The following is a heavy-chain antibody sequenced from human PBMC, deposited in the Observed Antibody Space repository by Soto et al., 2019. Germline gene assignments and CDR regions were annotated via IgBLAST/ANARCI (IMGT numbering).Heavy chain of an antibody. CDR1: GYTFTSYG. CDR2: ISAYNGNT. V-gene: IGHV1-18*01. Sequence: ASVKVSCKASGYTFTSYGISWVRQAPGQGLEWMGWISAYNGNTNYAQKLQGRVTMTTDTSTSTAYMELRSLRSDDTAVYYCARDFNDILTGSRGPYYYGMDVWGQGTMVTVS. CDR3: ARDFNDILTGSRGPYYYGMDV. J-gene: IGHJ6*02. D-gene: IGHD3-9*01.